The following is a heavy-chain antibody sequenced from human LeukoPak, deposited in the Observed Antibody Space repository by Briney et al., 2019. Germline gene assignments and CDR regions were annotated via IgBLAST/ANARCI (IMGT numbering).Heavy chain of an antibody. J-gene: IGHJ4*02. V-gene: IGHV3-7*01. D-gene: IGHD1-26*01. CDR1: GFTFSRYW. Sequence: GGSLRLSCAASGFTFSRYWMSWVRQAPGKGLEWVANIKQDGSEKYYVDSVKGRFTISRDNAKNSLYLQMNSLRAEDTAVYYCQRSLSYWGQGTLVTVSS. CDR3: QRSLSY. CDR2: IKQDGSEK.